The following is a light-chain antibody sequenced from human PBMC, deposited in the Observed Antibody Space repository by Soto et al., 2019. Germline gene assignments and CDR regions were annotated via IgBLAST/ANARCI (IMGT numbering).Light chain of an antibody. Sequence: IVLTQSPGTLSVSPGERATLSCRASQSVGSNVAWYQQKPGQAPRLLIYGTSTRDTGIPARFSGSGSGTEFALTISSLQSEDFAVYYCQQFNVWHRTFGQGTKVDIK. CDR1: QSVGSN. CDR2: GTS. J-gene: IGKJ1*01. V-gene: IGKV3-15*01. CDR3: QQFNVWHRT.